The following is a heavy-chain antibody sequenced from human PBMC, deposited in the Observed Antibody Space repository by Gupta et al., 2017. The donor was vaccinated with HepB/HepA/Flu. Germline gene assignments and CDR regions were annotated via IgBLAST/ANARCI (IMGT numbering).Heavy chain of an antibody. CDR1: GFTVSNNY. CDR3: ARATGGTYSTAEYFHN. J-gene: IGHJ1*01. CDR2: IYNGGNS. D-gene: IGHD1-26*01. Sequence: ELQLVESGGGLVKPGGSLRLSCARSGFTVSNNYSAGTRQLPGKGMELVSVIYNGGNSYYAASVKGRFTISRDNYKNTLFLQMNLGSADDTAVYHCARATGGTYSTAEYFHNWGQGTLVTVSS. V-gene: IGHV3-66*01.